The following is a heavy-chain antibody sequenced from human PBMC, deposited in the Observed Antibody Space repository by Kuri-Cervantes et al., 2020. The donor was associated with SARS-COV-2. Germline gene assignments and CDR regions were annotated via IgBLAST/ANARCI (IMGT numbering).Heavy chain of an antibody. CDR1: GYTFSSYG. CDR2: IIPIFGTA. V-gene: IGHV1-69*05. J-gene: IGHJ5*02. D-gene: IGHD6-13*01. Sequence: SVKVSCKASGYTFSSYGINWVRQAPGQGLEWMGGIIPIFGTANYAQKFQGRVTITTDESTSTAYMELSSLRSEDTAVYYCARVFSSSWTLGWFDPWGQGTLVTVSS. CDR3: ARVFSSSWTLGWFDP.